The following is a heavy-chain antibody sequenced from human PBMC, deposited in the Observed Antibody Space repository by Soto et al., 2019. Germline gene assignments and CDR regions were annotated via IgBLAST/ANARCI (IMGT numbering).Heavy chain of an antibody. CDR2: ISWDGGST. J-gene: IGHJ6*02. Sequence: ESGGVVVQPGGSLRLSCAASGFTFDDYTMHWVRQAPGKGLEWVSLISWDGGSTYYADSVKGRFTISRDNSKNSLYLQMNSLRTEDTALYYCAKDSTAMVLNYGMDVWGQGTTVTVSS. V-gene: IGHV3-43*01. D-gene: IGHD5-18*01. CDR3: AKDSTAMVLNYGMDV. CDR1: GFTFDDYT.